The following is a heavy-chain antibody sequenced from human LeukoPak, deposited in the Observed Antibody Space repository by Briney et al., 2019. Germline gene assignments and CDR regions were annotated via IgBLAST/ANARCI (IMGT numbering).Heavy chain of an antibody. D-gene: IGHD6-19*01. J-gene: IGHJ6*02. CDR2: IGGGGYST. Sequence: GGSLRLSCAASGFTFSSYAMNWVRQAPGKGLEWVSTIGGGGYSTYYADSVKGRFTIPRDNSKNTLFLQMNSLRAEDTAIYYCAKGSVSMAGTPGDVWGQGTTVTVSS. CDR1: GFTFSSYA. CDR3: AKGSVSMAGTPGDV. V-gene: IGHV3-23*01.